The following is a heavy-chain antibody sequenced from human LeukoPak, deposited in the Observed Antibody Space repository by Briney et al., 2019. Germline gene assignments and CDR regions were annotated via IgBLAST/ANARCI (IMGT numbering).Heavy chain of an antibody. J-gene: IGHJ4*01. Sequence: ASVKVSCKASGYTFTDYAIHWVRQAPGQSLGRMGWINGGNGNTKYSQKFQARVTITRDTSANTAYIELSSLGFEDTTIYYCARVTSDCTNFNCFKGYFDYWGQGTPVTVSS. CDR2: INGGNGNT. CDR1: GYTFTDYA. CDR3: ARVTSDCTNFNCFKGYFDY. V-gene: IGHV1-3*01. D-gene: IGHD2-8*01.